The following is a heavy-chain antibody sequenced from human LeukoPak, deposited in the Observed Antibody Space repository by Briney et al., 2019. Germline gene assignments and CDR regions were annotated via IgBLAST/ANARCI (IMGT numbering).Heavy chain of an antibody. V-gene: IGHV3-30*04. Sequence: PGGSLRLSCAASGFTLSNYVMHWVRQAPGKGLEWVAVISEDGSYGYTADPVKGRFTISRDNSKNTLYLQMNSLRAEDTAVYYCARKGGGSGSYDYFDFWGQGSLVTVSS. J-gene: IGHJ4*02. CDR2: ISEDGSYG. CDR3: ARKGGGSGSYDYFDF. D-gene: IGHD6-19*01. CDR1: GFTLSNYV.